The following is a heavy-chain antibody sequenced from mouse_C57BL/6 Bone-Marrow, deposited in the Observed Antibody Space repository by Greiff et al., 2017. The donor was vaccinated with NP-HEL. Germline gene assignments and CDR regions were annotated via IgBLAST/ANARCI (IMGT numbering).Heavy chain of an antibody. J-gene: IGHJ1*03. D-gene: IGHD2-2*01. CDR3: ARGLRHWYFDV. CDR1: GYTFTSYW. V-gene: IGHV1-7*01. Sequence: QVQLKQSGADLAKPGASVKLSCKASGYTFTSYWMHWVNQRPGQGLEWIGYINPSSGYTKYNQKFKDKATLTADKSSSTSYMQLSSLTYEDSAVYYCARGLRHWYFDVWGTGTTVTVSS. CDR2: INPSSGYT.